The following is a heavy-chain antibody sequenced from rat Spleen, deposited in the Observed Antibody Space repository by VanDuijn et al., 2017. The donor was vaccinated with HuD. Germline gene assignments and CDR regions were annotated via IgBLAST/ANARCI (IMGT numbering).Heavy chain of an antibody. CDR1: GFSFSNYF. J-gene: IGHJ3*01. CDR2: INTGGTNT. Sequence: EVQLVESGGGLVQPGRSLKLSCAALGFSFSNYFMAWVRQAPTKGLEWVASINTGGTNTYYRDSVKGRFTISRDNTKSTLYLQMDSLRSEDTATYYCAGYNSFAYWGQGTLVTVSS. V-gene: IGHV5-25*01. CDR3: AGYNSFAY.